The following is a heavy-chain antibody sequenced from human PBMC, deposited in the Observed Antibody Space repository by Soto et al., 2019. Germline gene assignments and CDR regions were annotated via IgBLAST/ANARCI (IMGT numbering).Heavy chain of an antibody. Sequence: QVQLQESGPGLVKPSETLSLTCTVSGGSISSYYWSWIRQPPGKGLEWIGYIYYSGSTNYNPSLKCRVTISVDTSKEPFSLKLSSVPAADTAVYYCARVRWTVAGPGHFDYWGQGTLVTVSS. D-gene: IGHD6-19*01. J-gene: IGHJ4*02. CDR3: ARVRWTVAGPGHFDY. V-gene: IGHV4-59*01. CDR1: GGSISSYY. CDR2: IYYSGST.